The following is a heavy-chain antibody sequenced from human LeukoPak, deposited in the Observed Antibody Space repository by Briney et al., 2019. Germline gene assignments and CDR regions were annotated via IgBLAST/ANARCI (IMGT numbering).Heavy chain of an antibody. CDR1: GYTFTGYY. V-gene: IGHV1-2*02. J-gene: IGHJ5*02. CDR2: INPNSGGT. CDR3: ARVPRYSNYAFAWFDP. Sequence: ASVKVSCKASGYTFTGYYMHWVRQAPGHGLEWMGWINPNSGGTNYAQKFQGRVTMTRDTSISTAYMELSRLRSDDTAVYYCARVPRYSNYAFAWFDPWGQGTLVTVSS. D-gene: IGHD4-11*01.